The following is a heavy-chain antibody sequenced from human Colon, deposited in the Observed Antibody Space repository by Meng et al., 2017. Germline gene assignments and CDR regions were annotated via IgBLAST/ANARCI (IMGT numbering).Heavy chain of an antibody. CDR2: GST. CDR3: ARDNWGSLDY. V-gene: IGHV4-61*01. D-gene: IGHD7-27*01. Sequence: QVALQESGPGLVRPAETLSLPCTAVGASVSDTNYAWSWIRQPPGKGLEWIGYGSTNHNPSLKSRVTISVDTSKNQFSLTLNSVTAADTAVHYCARDNWGSLDYWGQGTLVTVSS. J-gene: IGHJ4*02. CDR1: GASVSDTNYA.